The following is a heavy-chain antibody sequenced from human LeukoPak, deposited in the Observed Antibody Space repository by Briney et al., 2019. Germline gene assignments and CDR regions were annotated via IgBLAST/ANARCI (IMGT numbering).Heavy chain of an antibody. Sequence: RTSETLSLTRTVSGASISSYYWSWIRQPPGKGLEWIGYIYYSGSTNYNPALKSRVTISEDTSKNQISLKLSSVTAADTAVYYCARVRGYYDSSGYDYWGQGTLVTVSS. CDR2: IYYSGST. D-gene: IGHD3-22*01. CDR3: ARVRGYYDSSGYDY. V-gene: IGHV4-59*01. CDR1: GASISSYY. J-gene: IGHJ4*02.